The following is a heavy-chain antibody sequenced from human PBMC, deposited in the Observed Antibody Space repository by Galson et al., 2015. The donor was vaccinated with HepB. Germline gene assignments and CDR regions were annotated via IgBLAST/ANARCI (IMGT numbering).Heavy chain of an antibody. D-gene: IGHD6-19*01. CDR2: IDPSDSYT. V-gene: IGHV5-10-1*01. Sequence: QSGAEVKKPGESLRISCKGSGYSFTSYWISWVRQMPGKGLEWMGRIDPSDSYTNYSPSFQGHVTISADKSISTAYLQWSSLKASDTAMYYCARHLFSIAVAGNDAFDIWGQGTMVTVSS. J-gene: IGHJ3*02. CDR3: ARHLFSIAVAGNDAFDI. CDR1: GYSFTSYW.